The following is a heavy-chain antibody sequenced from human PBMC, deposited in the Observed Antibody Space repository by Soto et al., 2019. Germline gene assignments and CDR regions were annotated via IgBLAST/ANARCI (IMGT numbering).Heavy chain of an antibody. CDR3: ARGPRVGVQRGVMDV. J-gene: IGHJ6*02. V-gene: IGHV4-59*01. CDR1: GDSISNYY. D-gene: IGHD2-2*01. Sequence: SETLSLTCTVSGDSISNYYWCWIRQPPGKGLEWIGYIYYSGSTNYNPSLKSRVTISVDTSKNQFSLKLSSVTAADTAVYYCARGPRVGVQRGVMDVWGQGTTVTVSS. CDR2: IYYSGST.